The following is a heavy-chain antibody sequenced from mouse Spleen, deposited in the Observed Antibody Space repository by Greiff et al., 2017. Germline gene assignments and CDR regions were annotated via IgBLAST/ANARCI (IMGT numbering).Heavy chain of an antibody. CDR2: INPNYGTT. J-gene: IGHJ4*01. D-gene: IGHD1-1*01. Sequence: VQLKESGPELVKPGASVKISCKASGYSFTDYNMNWVKRSNGKSLEWIGVINPNYGTTSYNQKFKGKATLTVDQSSSTAYMQLNSLTSEDSAVYYCARDYDGSYEAMDYWGQGTSVTVSS. CDR1: GYSFTDYN. CDR3: ARDYDGSYEAMDY. V-gene: IGHV1-39*01.